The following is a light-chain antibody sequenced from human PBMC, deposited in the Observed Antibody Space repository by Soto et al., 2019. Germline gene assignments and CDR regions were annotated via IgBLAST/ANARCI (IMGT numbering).Light chain of an antibody. J-gene: IGKJ1*01. Sequence: ETVLTQSPGTLSLSPGERATLSCRASQSVSSRSLAWYQQKPGQAPRLLIYDASSRATGIPDRFSGSGSGTDFTLTISRLEPEDFAVYYCQQYGSSGTFGQGTKV. CDR2: DAS. CDR3: QQYGSSGT. V-gene: IGKV3-20*01. CDR1: QSVSSRS.